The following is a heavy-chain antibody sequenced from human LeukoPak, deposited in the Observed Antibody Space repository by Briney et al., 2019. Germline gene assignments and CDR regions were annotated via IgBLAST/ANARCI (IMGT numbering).Heavy chain of an antibody. CDR2: INHSGST. J-gene: IGHJ4*02. CDR1: GGSFSGYY. V-gene: IGHV4-34*01. CDR3: ARDVSIAVAGTGDY. D-gene: IGHD6-19*01. Sequence: SETLSLTCAVYGGSFSGYYWSWIRQPPGKGLEWIGEINHSGSTNYNPSLKSRVTISVDTSKNQFSLKLSSVTAADTAVYYCARDVSIAVAGTGDYWGQGTLVTVSS.